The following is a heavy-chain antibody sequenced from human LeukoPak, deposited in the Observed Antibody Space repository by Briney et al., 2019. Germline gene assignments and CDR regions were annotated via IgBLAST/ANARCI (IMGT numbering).Heavy chain of an antibody. CDR1: GFTFSSYA. V-gene: IGHV3-23*03. D-gene: IGHD3-22*01. J-gene: IGHJ4*02. CDR3: TRSGYRHPYHFDS. CDR2: VYTGGGT. Sequence: PGGSLRLSCAASGFTFSSYAMSWVRQAPEKGLQWVSVVYTGGGTDHADSVKGRFSISRDSSKNTVSLQMNNLRTEDTAIYYCTRSGYRHPYHFDSWGQGTLVIVSS.